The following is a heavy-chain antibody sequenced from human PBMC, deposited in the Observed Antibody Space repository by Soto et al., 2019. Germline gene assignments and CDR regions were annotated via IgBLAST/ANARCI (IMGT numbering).Heavy chain of an antibody. J-gene: IGHJ4*02. CDR1: GYSFTSYW. CDR3: ASPYSSSWLSLDY. V-gene: IGHV5-51*01. CDR2: IYPGDSDT. Sequence: GESLKISCKGSGYSFTSYWIGWVRQMPGKGLGWMGIIYPGDSDTRYSPSFQGQVTISADKSISTAYLQWSSLKASDTAMYYCASPYSSSWLSLDYWGQGTLVTVSS. D-gene: IGHD6-13*01.